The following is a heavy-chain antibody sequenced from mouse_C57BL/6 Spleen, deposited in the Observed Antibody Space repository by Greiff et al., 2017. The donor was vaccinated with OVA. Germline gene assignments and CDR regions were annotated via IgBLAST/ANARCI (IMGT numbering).Heavy chain of an antibody. CDR2: ISSGSSTI. CDR3: AILLRSSWFAY. D-gene: IGHD1-1*01. Sequence: EVKLEESGGGLVKPGGSLKLSCAASGFTFSDYGMHWVRQAPEKGLEWVAYISSGSSTIYYADTVKGRFTISRDNAKNTLFLQMTSLRSEDTAMYYCAILLRSSWFAYWGQGTLVTVSA. CDR1: GFTFSDYG. V-gene: IGHV5-17*01. J-gene: IGHJ3*01.